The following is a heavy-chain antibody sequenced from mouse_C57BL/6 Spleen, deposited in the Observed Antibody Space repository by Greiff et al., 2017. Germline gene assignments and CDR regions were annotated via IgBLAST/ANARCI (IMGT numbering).Heavy chain of an antibody. CDR2: IDPYDSYT. J-gene: IGHJ2*01. V-gene: IGHV1-69*01. CDR3: ARGPFDY. CDR1: GYTFTSYW. Sequence: QVQLQQPGAELVMPGASVKLSCKASGYTFTSYWMHWVKQRPGQGLEWIGEIDPYDSYTNYNQKFKGKSTLTVDKSSSTAYTQLSSLTSEASAVYYCARGPFDYWGQGTTLTVSS.